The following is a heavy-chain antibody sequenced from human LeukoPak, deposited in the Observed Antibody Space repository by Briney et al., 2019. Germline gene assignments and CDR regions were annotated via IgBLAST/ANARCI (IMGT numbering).Heavy chain of an antibody. CDR1: GYTFTSYA. D-gene: IGHD2-2*01. CDR3: ARDPTFPVVVPANRFDP. V-gene: IGHV1-3*01. Sequence: ASVKVSCEASGYTFTSYAMHWVRQAPGQRLEWMGWINAGNGNTKYSQKFQGRVTITRDTSASTAYMELSSLRSEDTAVYYCARDPTFPVVVPANRFDPWGQGTLVTVSS. J-gene: IGHJ5*02. CDR2: INAGNGNT.